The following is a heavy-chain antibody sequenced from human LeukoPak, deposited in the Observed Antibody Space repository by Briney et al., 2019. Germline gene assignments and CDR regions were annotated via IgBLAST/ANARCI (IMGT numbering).Heavy chain of an antibody. V-gene: IGHV3-48*02. CDR1: GFTFSSYT. CDR3: ARDGITMVRGVMIDFDY. CDR2: ISSSSSTI. D-gene: IGHD3-10*01. Sequence: GGSLRLSCAASGFTFSSYTMNWVRQAPGQGLEWVSYISSSSSTIYYADSVKGRFTISRDNAKNSVYLQMSSLRDEDTAVYYCARDGITMVRGVMIDFDYWGQGTRATVSS. J-gene: IGHJ4*02.